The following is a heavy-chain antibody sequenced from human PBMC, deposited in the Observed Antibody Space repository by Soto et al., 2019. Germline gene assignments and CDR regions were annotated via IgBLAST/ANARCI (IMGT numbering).Heavy chain of an antibody. CDR3: TREQSYDNYLDL. V-gene: IGHV4-61*08. Sequence: QVELQQSGPGLVKPSEPLSLTCTLSGAAISSGGFFYTWFRMHTGKGPVWLGYIYNSGGTNYNSPLNTRVTISLDKAKSKFSLRLISVTAAYKAVYYCTREQSYDNYLDLWGQGPLVTVSS. J-gene: IGHJ5*02. CDR2: IYNSGGT. D-gene: IGHD1-1*01. CDR1: GAAISSGGFF.